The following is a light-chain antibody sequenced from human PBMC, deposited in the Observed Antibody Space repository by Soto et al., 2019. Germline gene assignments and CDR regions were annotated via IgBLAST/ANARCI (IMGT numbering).Light chain of an antibody. J-gene: IGKJ4*01. Sequence: DIQMTQSPSSLSASVGDKVTITCRASQSIGYYLNWYQQIPGKAPTLLIFGASSLQSGVPSRFSGSGSGTDCTLTISSLQPEDFATYYCQQSYSTPPTFGGGTKVEIK. CDR1: QSIGYY. CDR2: GAS. CDR3: QQSYSTPPT. V-gene: IGKV1-39*01.